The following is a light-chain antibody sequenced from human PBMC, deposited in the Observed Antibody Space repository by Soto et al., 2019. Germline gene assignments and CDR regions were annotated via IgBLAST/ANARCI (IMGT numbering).Light chain of an antibody. CDR3: QEYHSYSPWT. CDR1: QSVSSH. CDR2: GAS. Sequence: EIVLTQSPASLSLSPGERATLSCRASQSVSSHLAWFQQRPGQAPRLLIYGASNRATGIPARFGGSGSGTNFTLTISSLEPEDFAVYYCQEYHSYSPWTFGQGTKVELK. V-gene: IGKV3-11*01. J-gene: IGKJ1*01.